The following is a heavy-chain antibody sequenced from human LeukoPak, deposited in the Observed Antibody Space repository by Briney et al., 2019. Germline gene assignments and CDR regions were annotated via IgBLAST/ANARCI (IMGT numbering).Heavy chain of an antibody. J-gene: IGHJ4*02. V-gene: IGHV3-23*01. CDR3: AKSGSWNSDY. CDR2: ITGSGGDT. Sequence: GGSLRLSCAASGFTFSSYAMTWVRQAPGKGLEWVSTITGSGGDTYYADSVKGRFTISRDNSKNTLYLQMNSLRAEDTAVYYCAKSGSWNSDYWGQGTLVTVSS. CDR1: GFTFSSYA. D-gene: IGHD2-15*01.